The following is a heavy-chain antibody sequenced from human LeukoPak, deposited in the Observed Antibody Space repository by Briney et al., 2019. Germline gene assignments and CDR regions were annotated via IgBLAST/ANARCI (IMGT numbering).Heavy chain of an antibody. Sequence: PGGSLRLSCAASGFTFSSYSMNWVRQAPGKGLEWVSYISSGSSSIYYADSVKGRFTISRDNAENSLYLQMNSLRAEDTAVYYCACDFWSGYLDYWGQGTLVTVSS. CDR2: ISSGSSSI. CDR1: GFTFSSYS. J-gene: IGHJ4*02. CDR3: ACDFWSGYLDY. V-gene: IGHV3-48*01. D-gene: IGHD3-3*01.